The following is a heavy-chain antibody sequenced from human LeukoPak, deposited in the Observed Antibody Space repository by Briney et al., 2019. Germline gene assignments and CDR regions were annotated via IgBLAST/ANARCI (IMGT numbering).Heavy chain of an antibody. Sequence: PGASLKLSCAASGFTFSSYAMSWVRQAPGKGLEWVSAISGSGGSTYYADSVKGRFTISRDNSKNTLYLQMNSLRAEDTAVYYCAKDLYEQGSPRVLRWFDPWGQGTLVTVSS. D-gene: IGHD3-10*01. CDR3: AKDLYEQGSPRVLRWFDP. V-gene: IGHV3-23*01. J-gene: IGHJ5*02. CDR2: ISGSGGST. CDR1: GFTFSSYA.